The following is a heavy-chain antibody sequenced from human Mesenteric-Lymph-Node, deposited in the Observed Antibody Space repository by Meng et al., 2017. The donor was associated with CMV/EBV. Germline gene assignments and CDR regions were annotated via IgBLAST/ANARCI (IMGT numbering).Heavy chain of an antibody. D-gene: IGHD3-3*01. CDR3: ARGRTVLRFLEWLSRYYFDY. V-gene: IGHV4-39*01. CDR1: GDSISSSSYY. J-gene: IGHJ4*02. CDR2: ISYSGST. Sequence: GSLRLSCTVSGDSISSSSYYWGWIRQPPGKGLEWIGTISYSGSTYYSPSLKSRVTISVDTSKNQFSLKLSSVTAADTAVYYCARGRTVLRFLEWLSRYYFDYWGQGTLVTVSS.